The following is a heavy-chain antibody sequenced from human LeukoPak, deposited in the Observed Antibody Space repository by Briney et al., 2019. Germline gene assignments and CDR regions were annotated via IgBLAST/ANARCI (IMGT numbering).Heavy chain of an antibody. CDR2: IYYSGST. D-gene: IGHD3-10*01. Sequence: SQTLSLTCTVSGGSISSGGYYWSWIRQHPGKGLEWLGYIYYSGSTYYNPSLKSRVTISVDTSKNQFSLKLSSVTAADTAVYYCARETYYYGSGSYPFDYWGQGTLVTVSS. V-gene: IGHV4-31*03. CDR1: GGSISSGGYY. CDR3: ARETYYYGSGSYPFDY. J-gene: IGHJ4*02.